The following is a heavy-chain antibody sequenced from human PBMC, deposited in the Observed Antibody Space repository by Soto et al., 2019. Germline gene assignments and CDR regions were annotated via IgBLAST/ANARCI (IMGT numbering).Heavy chain of an antibody. CDR3: ARGVWTGPPDCTNGVCYDYYFDY. V-gene: IGHV1-69*13. CDR2: IIPIFGTA. D-gene: IGHD2-8*01. Sequence: ASVKVSCKASGGTFSSYAISWVRQAPGQGLEWMGGIIPIFGTANYAQKFQGRVTITADESTSTAYMELSSLRSEDTAVYYCARGVWTGPPDCTNGVCYDYYFDYWGQGTLVTVSS. CDR1: GGTFSSYA. J-gene: IGHJ4*02.